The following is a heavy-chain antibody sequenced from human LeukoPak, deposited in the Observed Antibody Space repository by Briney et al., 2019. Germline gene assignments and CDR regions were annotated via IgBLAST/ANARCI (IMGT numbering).Heavy chain of an antibody. CDR3: ARGVYIAAXQYGY. V-gene: IGHV4-59*01. Sequence: SETLSLTCTVSGGSISSYYWSWIRQPPGKGLEWIGYIYYSGTTNYNPSLKSRVTISVDTSKNQFSLKLSSVTAADTAVYYCARGVYIAAXQYGYWGQGTLVTVS. J-gene: IGHJ4*02. D-gene: IGHD6-13*01. CDR1: GGSISSYY. CDR2: IYYSGTT.